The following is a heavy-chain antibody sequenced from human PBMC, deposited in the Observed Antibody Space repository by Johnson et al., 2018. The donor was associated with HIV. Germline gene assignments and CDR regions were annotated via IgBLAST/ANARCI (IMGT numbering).Heavy chain of an antibody. CDR3: AREEPRDNDALDS. J-gene: IGHJ3*02. Sequence: VYLVESGGGVVRPGGSLRLSCAASGFTFDDYGMSWVRQAPGKGLEWVCGIDWNGGSTGDADSVEGRFTISRDIAKNSLYLQMNSLRGEDTALYYCAREEPRDNDALDSWGQGTMVTVSS. CDR1: GFTFDDYG. D-gene: IGHD1-1*01. V-gene: IGHV3-20*04. CDR2: IDWNGGST.